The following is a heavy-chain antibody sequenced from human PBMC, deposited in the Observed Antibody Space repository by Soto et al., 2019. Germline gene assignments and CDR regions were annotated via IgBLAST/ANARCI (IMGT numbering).Heavy chain of an antibody. Sequence: SDTLSLTCTVSGGSISSYYWSWIRQPPGKGLEWIGYIYYSGSTNYNPSLKSRVTISVDTSKNQFSLRLSSVTAADTAVYYCARDDRPYYGMDVWGQGTTVTVSS. CDR1: GGSISSYY. J-gene: IGHJ6*02. CDR3: ARDDRPYYGMDV. CDR2: IYYSGST. V-gene: IGHV4-59*01.